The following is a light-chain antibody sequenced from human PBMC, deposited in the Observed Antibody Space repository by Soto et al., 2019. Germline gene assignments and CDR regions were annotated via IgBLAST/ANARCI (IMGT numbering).Light chain of an antibody. CDR2: QTS. Sequence: EIVLTKSRATLSSFPVDTGSVASSPSQYINTRLAWYQHRPGQAPRLLIYQTSIRAAGIPARFTASGTATDFTLTISDVQPEDFAVYYCHHRQRGPRTFGQGTKVDIK. J-gene: IGKJ1*01. CDR1: QYINTR. CDR3: HHRQRGPRT. V-gene: IGKV3D-11*01.